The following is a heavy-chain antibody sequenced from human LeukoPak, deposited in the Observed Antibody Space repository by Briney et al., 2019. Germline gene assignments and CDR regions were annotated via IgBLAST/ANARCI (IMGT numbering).Heavy chain of an antibody. D-gene: IGHD6-19*01. CDR1: GFTFSSYE. V-gene: IGHV3-48*03. CDR3: ARDRGSSGWYHYYGMDV. Sequence: GGSLRLSCAASGFTFSSYEMNWVRQAPGKGLEWVSYISGSGSTIYYADSVKGRFTISRDNAKNSLYLQMNSLRAEDTAVYYCARDRGSSGWYHYYGMDVWGQGTTVTVSS. J-gene: IGHJ6*02. CDR2: ISGSGSTI.